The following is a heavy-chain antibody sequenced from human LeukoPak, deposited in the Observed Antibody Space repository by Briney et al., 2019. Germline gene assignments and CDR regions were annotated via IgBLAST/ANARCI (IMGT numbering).Heavy chain of an antibody. CDR3: ARDRGVSGSGSYYPYNWFDP. CDR1: GYTFTSYG. J-gene: IGHJ5*02. D-gene: IGHD3-10*01. Sequence: ASVKVSCKASGYTFTSYGISWVRQAPGQGLEWMGWISAYNGNTNYAQKLQGRVTMTTDTSTSTAYMELRSLRSDDTAVYYCARDRGVSGSGSYYPYNWFDPWGQGTLVTVSS. CDR2: ISAYNGNT. V-gene: IGHV1-18*01.